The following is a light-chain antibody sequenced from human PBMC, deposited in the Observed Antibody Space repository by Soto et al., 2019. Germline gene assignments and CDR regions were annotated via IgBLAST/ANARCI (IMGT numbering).Light chain of an antibody. Sequence: QSVLTQPASVSGSPGQSITISCTGTSSDVGGYDYVSWYQQHPGKAPKLMIYEVSNRPSGVSNRFSGSKYANTASLTISGLQTEDEADYYCSSYTGSSSLEVVGTGTNVTV. CDR1: SSDVGGYDY. CDR3: SSYTGSSSLEV. V-gene: IGLV2-14*01. CDR2: EVS. J-gene: IGLJ1*01.